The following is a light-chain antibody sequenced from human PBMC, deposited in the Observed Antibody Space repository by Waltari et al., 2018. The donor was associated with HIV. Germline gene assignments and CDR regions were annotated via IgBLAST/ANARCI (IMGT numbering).Light chain of an antibody. J-gene: IGLJ2*01. CDR2: SNN. CDR1: YSTIASNP. Sequence: QSVLTQTPSLSGTPGQRVTISCSGGYSTIASNPVTWYQQFPGTAPRLLIYSNNQRPSGVPDRFSGSKSGTSASLVISELQSQDETDYHCAAWDDSLHGELFGGGTKLTVL. CDR3: AAWDDSLHGEL. V-gene: IGLV1-44*01.